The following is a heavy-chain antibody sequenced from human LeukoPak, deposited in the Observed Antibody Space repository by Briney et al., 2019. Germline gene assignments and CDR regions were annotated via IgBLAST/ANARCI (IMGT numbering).Heavy chain of an antibody. CDR2: ISPSGDIT. Sequence: GGSLRLSCAASGFTFSNHGMNWVRQAPGRGLEWVSGISPSGDITYYADSVKGRFTISRDNSKNTLYLQMNSLRAEDTAVYYCAKDRAQWQLVGDYWGQGTLVTVSS. CDR3: AKDRAQWQLVGDY. J-gene: IGHJ4*02. V-gene: IGHV3-23*01. CDR1: GFTFSNHG. D-gene: IGHD6-6*01.